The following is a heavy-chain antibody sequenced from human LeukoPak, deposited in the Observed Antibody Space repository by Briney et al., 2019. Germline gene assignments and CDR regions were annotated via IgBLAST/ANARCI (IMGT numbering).Heavy chain of an antibody. Sequence: SQTLSLTCTVSGGSISSGGYYWSWLRQHPGKGLEWIGYIYYSGSTYYNPSLKSRVTISVDTSKNQFSLKLSSVTAADTAVYYCAKVTADSSGYYYGPQYYFDYWGQGTLVTVSS. CDR2: IYYSGST. CDR3: AKVTADSSGYYYGPQYYFDY. D-gene: IGHD3-22*01. CDR1: GGSISSGGYY. J-gene: IGHJ4*02. V-gene: IGHV4-31*03.